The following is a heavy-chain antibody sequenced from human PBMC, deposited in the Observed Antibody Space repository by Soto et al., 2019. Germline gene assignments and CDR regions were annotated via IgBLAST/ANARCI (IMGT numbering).Heavy chain of an antibody. CDR2: ISAYNGET. D-gene: IGHD3-22*01. J-gene: IGHJ6*02. CDR1: GYTFTSYG. Sequence: DSVKVSCKASGYTFTSYGLSWVRQAPGQGLEWMGWISAYNGETNYAQNLQGRITMTTDTSTTTAYMELRSLRSDDTAVYYCARDHYYDTSGDVWGQGTTVTVSS. CDR3: ARDHYYDTSGDV. V-gene: IGHV1-18*04.